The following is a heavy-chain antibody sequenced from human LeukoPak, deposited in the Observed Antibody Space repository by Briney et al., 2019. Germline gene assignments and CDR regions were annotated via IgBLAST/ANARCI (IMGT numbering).Heavy chain of an antibody. CDR2: IYSTGTT. V-gene: IGHV4-61*01. D-gene: IGHD3-10*01. CDR1: GGSISSGSFY. CDR3: ARGRSSMVRGYYYYYMDV. J-gene: IGHJ6*03. Sequence: SETLSLTCTVSGGSISSGSFYWTWIRQPVGKGLDWIGRIYSTGTTTYSPSLKSRVTISVDTSKTQFSLNLTSVTAADTAVYYCARGRSSMVRGYYYYYMDVWGKGTTVTISS.